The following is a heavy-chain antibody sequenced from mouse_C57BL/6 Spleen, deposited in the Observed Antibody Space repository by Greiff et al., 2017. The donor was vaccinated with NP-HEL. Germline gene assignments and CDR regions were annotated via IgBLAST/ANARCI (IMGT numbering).Heavy chain of an antibody. D-gene: IGHD1-1*01. J-gene: IGHJ4*01. CDR2: FYPGSGSI. CDR3: ARHEDRYYGSSFVAMDY. V-gene: IGHV1-62-2*01. Sequence: QVHVKQSGAELVKPGASVKLSCKASGYTFTEYTIHWVKQRSGQGLEWIGWFYPGSGSIKYNEKFKDKATLTADKSSSTVYMELSRLTSEDSAVYFCARHEDRYYGSSFVAMDYWGQGTSVTVSS. CDR1: GYTFTEYT.